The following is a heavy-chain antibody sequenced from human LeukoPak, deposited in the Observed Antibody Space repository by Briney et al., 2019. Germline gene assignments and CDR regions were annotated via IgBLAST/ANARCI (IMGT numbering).Heavy chain of an antibody. D-gene: IGHD5-12*01. CDR1: RFTFSSYG. J-gene: IGHJ4*02. CDR3: AKDQWIEQMLGSHCDY. Sequence: GGSLRLSCVGSRFTFSSYGMHWVRQAPGEGLEWVAFIRYDGSNSYCIDSVKGRFTISRDNSKNTLYLQMNSLRAEDTAVYYCAKDQWIEQMLGSHCDYWGQGTLVTVSS. V-gene: IGHV3-30*02. CDR2: IRYDGSNS.